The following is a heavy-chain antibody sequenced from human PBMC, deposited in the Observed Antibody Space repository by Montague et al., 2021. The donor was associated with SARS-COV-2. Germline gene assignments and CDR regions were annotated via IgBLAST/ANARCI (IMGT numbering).Heavy chain of an antibody. J-gene: IGHJ6*02. CDR3: ARAGRQQLVRLSGMDV. Sequence: SETLSLTCTASGGSISSSSYYWGWIRQPPGKGLEWIGSIYYSGSTYYNPSLKGRVTISVDTSKNQFSLKLSSVTAADTAVYYCARAGRQQLVRLSGMDVWGQGTTVTVSS. CDR1: GGSISSSSYY. V-gene: IGHV4-39*07. D-gene: IGHD6-13*01. CDR2: IYYSGST.